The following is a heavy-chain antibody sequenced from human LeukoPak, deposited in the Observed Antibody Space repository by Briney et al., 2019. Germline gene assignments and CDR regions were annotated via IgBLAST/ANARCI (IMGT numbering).Heavy chain of an antibody. CDR3: ANLPTVTQYYSYYMDV. D-gene: IGHD4-17*01. CDR2: IWYDGTDK. J-gene: IGHJ6*03. V-gene: IGHV3-30*02. Sequence: GGSLRLSCAASGFSFSSYEMNWVRQAPGKGLEWVAFIWYDGTDKYYADSVKGRFTISRDNSENTLYLQMTSLRAEDTAVYYCANLPTVTQYYSYYMDVWGRGTTV. CDR1: GFSFSSYE.